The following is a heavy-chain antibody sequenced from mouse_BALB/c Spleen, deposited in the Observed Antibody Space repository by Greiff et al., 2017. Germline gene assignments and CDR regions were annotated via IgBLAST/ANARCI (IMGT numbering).Heavy chain of an antibody. CDR1: GFSLTSYG. D-gene: IGHD1-2*01. Sequence: VKLMESGPGLVAPSQSLSITCTVSGFSLTSYGVHWVRQPPGKGLEWLGVIWAGGSTNYNSALMSILSISKDNSKSQVFLKMNSLQTDDTAMYYCARLLRLPGDYWGQGTSVTVSS. CDR3: ARLLRLPGDY. CDR2: IWAGGST. V-gene: IGHV2-9*02. J-gene: IGHJ4*01.